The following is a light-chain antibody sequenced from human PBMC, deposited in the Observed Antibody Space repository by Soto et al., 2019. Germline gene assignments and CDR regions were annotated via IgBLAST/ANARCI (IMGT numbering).Light chain of an antibody. Sequence: VLTQSPATLSLSPGERTTLSGRAILNVNNNMTWYQQEPGQAPRLLIYDASNRASGIPARFSGSGSGTDFTLTISSLEPEDSAIYYWQQRQYWPPIPFGQ. CDR3: QQRQYWPPIP. CDR2: DAS. CDR1: LNVNNN. V-gene: IGKV3-11*01. J-gene: IGKJ5*01.